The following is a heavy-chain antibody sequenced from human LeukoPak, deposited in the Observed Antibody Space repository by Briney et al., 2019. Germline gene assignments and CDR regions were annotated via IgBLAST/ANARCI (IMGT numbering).Heavy chain of an antibody. CDR3: ARAGGYASSWAY. V-gene: IGHV3-7*01. D-gene: IGHD5-12*01. CDR1: GLTFSRYW. Sequence: GGSLRLSCAASGLTFSRYWLTWVRQAPGKGLEWVANIKEDGSEKYYVESVKGRFTISRDNAKNSLDLQMNSLRGEDTAVYYCARAGGYASSWAYWGQGTLVTVSS. CDR2: IKEDGSEK. J-gene: IGHJ4*02.